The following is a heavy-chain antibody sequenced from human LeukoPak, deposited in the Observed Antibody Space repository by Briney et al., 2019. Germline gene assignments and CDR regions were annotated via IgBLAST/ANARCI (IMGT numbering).Heavy chain of an antibody. D-gene: IGHD5-18*01. Sequence: GASVKVSCKTSGYTFIGYYMHWVRQAPGQGLEWMGWINPNSGGTNYAQKFQARVTMTRDTSVSTAYMELRRLTSDDTAVYYCARADVDSAMADHPPNFDNWGQGTLITVSS. CDR1: GYTFIGYY. V-gene: IGHV1-2*02. CDR2: INPNSGGT. J-gene: IGHJ4*02. CDR3: ARADVDSAMADHPPNFDN.